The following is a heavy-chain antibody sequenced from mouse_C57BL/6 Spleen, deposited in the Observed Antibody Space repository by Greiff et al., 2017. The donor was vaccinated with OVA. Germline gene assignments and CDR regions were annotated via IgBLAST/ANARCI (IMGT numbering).Heavy chain of an antibody. Sequence: EVKLEESGGGLVKPGGSLKLSCAASGFTFSSYAMSRVRQTPEKRLEWVATISDGGSYTYYPDNVKGRFTISRDNAKNNLYLQMSHLKSEDTAMYYCARARTGNFDYWGQGTTLTVSS. CDR2: ISDGGSYT. CDR3: ARARTGNFDY. J-gene: IGHJ2*01. CDR1: GFTFSSYA. V-gene: IGHV5-4*03. D-gene: IGHD4-1*01.